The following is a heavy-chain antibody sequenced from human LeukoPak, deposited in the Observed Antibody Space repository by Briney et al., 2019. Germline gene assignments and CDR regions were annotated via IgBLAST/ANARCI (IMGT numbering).Heavy chain of an antibody. V-gene: IGHV1-69*04. D-gene: IGHD3-22*01. CDR2: IFPILGIA. Sequence: ASVKVSCKASGGTFSSYTISWVRQAPGQGLEWMGRIFPILGIANYAQKFQGRVTITADKSTSTAYMELSSLRSEDTAVYYCAREYYDSSGYVPFIDYWGQGTLVTVSS. J-gene: IGHJ4*02. CDR1: GGTFSSYT. CDR3: AREYYDSSGYVPFIDY.